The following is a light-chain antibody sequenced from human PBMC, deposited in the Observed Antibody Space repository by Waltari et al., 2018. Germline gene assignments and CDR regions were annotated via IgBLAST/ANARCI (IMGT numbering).Light chain of an antibody. J-gene: IGKJ2*01. CDR1: ESIASP. V-gene: IGKV3-11*01. Sequence: EIVLTQSPATLSLSPGDRATLSCRASESIASPLVWYQQQPGQPPRILIYDTSNRAAGIPARFSGSGSGTDFSLTISSLEPEDFVVYYCQQRSHWPMYTFGQGTKLEIK. CDR3: QQRSHWPMYT. CDR2: DTS.